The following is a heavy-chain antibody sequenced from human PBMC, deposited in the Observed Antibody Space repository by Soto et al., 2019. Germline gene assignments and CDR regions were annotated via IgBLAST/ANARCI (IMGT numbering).Heavy chain of an antibody. Sequence: PGGSLRLSCAASGFTFSSYSMNWVRQAPGKGLEWVSGIGAGGGTTYYADSVKGRFTIPRDNSKNTLYVQMNSLRAEDTAVYYYAKDRVGSSWPYYFDYWGQGILVTVSS. V-gene: IGHV3-23*01. J-gene: IGHJ4*02. CDR1: GFTFSSYS. D-gene: IGHD6-13*01. CDR3: AKDRVGSSWPYYFDY. CDR2: IGAGGGTT.